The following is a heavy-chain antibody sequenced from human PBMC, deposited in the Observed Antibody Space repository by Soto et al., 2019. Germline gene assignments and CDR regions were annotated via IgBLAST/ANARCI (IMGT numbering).Heavy chain of an antibody. CDR1: GFTVSSNY. Sequence: GGSRRLSCAASGFTVSSNYMSWVRQAPGKGREWVSVIYSDAKTYYADSVKGRFTISRDNSRNTVYLQMNSLRPEDTAIYYCARHLWDVWGQGTTVTVSS. V-gene: IGHV3-53*01. CDR2: IYSDAKT. D-gene: IGHD2-2*01. CDR3: ARHLWDV. J-gene: IGHJ6*02.